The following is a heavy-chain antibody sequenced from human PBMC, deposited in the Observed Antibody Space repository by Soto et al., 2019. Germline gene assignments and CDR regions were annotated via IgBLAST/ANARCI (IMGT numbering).Heavy chain of an antibody. CDR2: IYWDDDK. Sequence: QITLKESGPTLVKPTQTLTLTCTFSGFSLSTSGVGVGWIRQPPGKALEWLALIYWDDDKRYSPSLKSRLTTTKDSSKNQVVLTMTNMDPVDTATYYCAHSGLLWFGEVSHFDHWGQGTLVTVSS. D-gene: IGHD3-10*01. CDR3: AHSGLLWFGEVSHFDH. V-gene: IGHV2-5*02. CDR1: GFSLSTSGVG. J-gene: IGHJ4*02.